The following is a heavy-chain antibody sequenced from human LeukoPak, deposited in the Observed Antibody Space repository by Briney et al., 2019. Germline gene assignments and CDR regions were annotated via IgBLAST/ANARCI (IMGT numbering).Heavy chain of an antibody. CDR2: ISAYNGNT. CDR3: ARVAYSSGWWGTSNRYYYYYMDV. J-gene: IGHJ6*03. V-gene: IGHV1-18*01. CDR1: GYTFTSYG. D-gene: IGHD6-19*01. Sequence: ASVKVSCKASGYTFTSYGISWVRQAPGQGLEWMGWISAYNGNTNYAQKLQGRVTMTTDTSTSTAYMELRSLRPDDTAVYYCARVAYSSGWWGTSNRYYYYYMDVWGKGTTVTVSS.